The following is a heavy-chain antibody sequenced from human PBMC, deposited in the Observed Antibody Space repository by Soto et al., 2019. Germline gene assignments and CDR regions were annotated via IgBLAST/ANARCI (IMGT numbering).Heavy chain of an antibody. CDR1: GGTFSSYA. J-gene: IGHJ6*02. D-gene: IGHD6-19*01. Sequence: SVKVSCKASGGTFSSYAISWVRQAPGQGLEWMGGIIPIFGTANYAQKFQGRVTITADKSTSTAYMELSSLRSEDTAVYYCARDHSSGSHYGMDVWGQGTTVTVSS. V-gene: IGHV1-69*06. CDR3: ARDHSSGSHYGMDV. CDR2: IIPIFGTA.